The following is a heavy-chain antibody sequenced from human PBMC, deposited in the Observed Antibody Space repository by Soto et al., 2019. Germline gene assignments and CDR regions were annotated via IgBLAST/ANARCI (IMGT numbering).Heavy chain of an antibody. Sequence: VQLLESGGGLVQPGGSLRLSCAASGFTFSSYAMSWVRQAPGKGLEWVSAISGSGGSTYYADSVKGRVTISKDNSKNSLYLQINRLRAEDTAVYYCAKVQTGGYYHLGYWGQGTLVTVSS. CDR1: GFTFSSYA. V-gene: IGHV3-23*01. CDR3: AKVQTGGYYHLGY. D-gene: IGHD3-22*01. CDR2: ISGSGGST. J-gene: IGHJ4*02.